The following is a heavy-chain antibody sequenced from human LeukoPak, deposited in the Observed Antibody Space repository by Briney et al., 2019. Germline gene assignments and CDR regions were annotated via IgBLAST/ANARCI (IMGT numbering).Heavy chain of an antibody. CDR1: GFIFSSYA. CDR2: IDVSGDST. J-gene: IGHJ4*02. V-gene: IGHV3-23*01. Sequence: GGSLRLSCAASGFIFSSYAMNWVRQAPGKGLEWVSGIDVSGDSTYSADSVKGRFTISRDNSKKTLYLQMYSLRAEDTAVYYCTAGELLRNFWGQGTLVTASS. CDR3: TAGELLRNF. D-gene: IGHD1-26*01.